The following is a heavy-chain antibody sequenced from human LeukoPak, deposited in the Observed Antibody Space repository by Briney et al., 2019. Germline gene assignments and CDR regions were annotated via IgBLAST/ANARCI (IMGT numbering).Heavy chain of an antibody. CDR3: ARDGSGRWYFDY. CDR1: GFTFSSYG. D-gene: IGHD3-10*01. V-gene: IGHV3-33*01. Sequence: GGSLRLSCAASGFTFSSYGMHWVRQATGKGLEWVAVIWYDGSNKYYADSVKGRFTISRDNSKNTLYLQMSSLRAEDTAVYYCARDGSGRWYFDYWGQGTLVTVSS. CDR2: IWYDGSNK. J-gene: IGHJ4*02.